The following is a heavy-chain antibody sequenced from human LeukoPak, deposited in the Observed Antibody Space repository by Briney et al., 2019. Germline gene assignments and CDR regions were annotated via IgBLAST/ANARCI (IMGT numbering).Heavy chain of an antibody. V-gene: IGHV3-33*01. Sequence: GRSLRLSCAASGFIFSSYGMHWVRQAPGKGLEWVAVIYYDGSNKYYADSVRRRFTISRDNSKPTLFPQMSSLRAEDTAVYYCARDTFYSSGVYGLDVWGQGTTVTVSS. J-gene: IGHJ6*02. D-gene: IGHD3-22*01. CDR3: ARDTFYSSGVYGLDV. CDR2: IYYDGSNK. CDR1: GFIFSSYG.